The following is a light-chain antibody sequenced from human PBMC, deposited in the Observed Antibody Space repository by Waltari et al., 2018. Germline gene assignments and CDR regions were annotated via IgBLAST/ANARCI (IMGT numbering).Light chain of an antibody. CDR2: WSS. J-gene: IGKJ4*01. CDR3: QQYYSLPT. Sequence: DIMMTQSPDSLAVSLGERATTNCKSSQSVLYRSNNKHSVAWYQQKPGQSPKLLIYWSSTRESGVPDRFSGGGSGTDFTLTISSLQADDVAIYYCQQYYSLPTFGGGTKVEI. CDR1: QSVLYRSNNKHS. V-gene: IGKV4-1*01.